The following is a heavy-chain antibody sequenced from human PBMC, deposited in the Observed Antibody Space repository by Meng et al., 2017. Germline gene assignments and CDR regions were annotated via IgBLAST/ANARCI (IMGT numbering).Heavy chain of an antibody. J-gene: IGHJ6*02. CDR2: INPNSGGT. CDR1: GYTFTSYY. D-gene: IGHD3-22*01. Sequence: ASVMVSCKASGYTFTSYYMHWVRQAPGQGLEWMGRINPNSGGTNYAQKFQGSVIMTSDTSISTAYMELSRLRSDDTAVYYCARDWPYYGSSGSVYYYYGMDVWGQGTTVTVSS. CDR3: ARDWPYYGSSGSVYYYYGMDV. V-gene: IGHV1-2*06.